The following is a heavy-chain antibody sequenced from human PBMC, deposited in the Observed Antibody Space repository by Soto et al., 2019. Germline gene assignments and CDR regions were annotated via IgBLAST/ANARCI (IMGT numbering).Heavy chain of an antibody. Sequence: EVQLLESGGGLVRPGGSLRLSCAASGFTFYNYAMNWVRQAPGKGLEWVSTISGGGDGTYYADSVKGRFTISRDNSRNTVYLQMNSLRAEDTPVYYCANKGLGSLDTYCTTRDCHYAFDVWGQGTLVTVSS. CDR3: ANKGLGSLDTYCTTRDCHYAFDV. D-gene: IGHD2-8*01. CDR1: GFTFYNYA. CDR2: ISGGGDGT. V-gene: IGHV3-23*01. J-gene: IGHJ3*01.